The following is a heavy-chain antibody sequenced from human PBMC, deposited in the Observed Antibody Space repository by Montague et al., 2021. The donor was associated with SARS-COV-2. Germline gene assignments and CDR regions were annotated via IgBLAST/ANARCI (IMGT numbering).Heavy chain of an antibody. D-gene: IGHD1-20*01. J-gene: IGHJ6*02. V-gene: IGHV4-34*01. Sequence: SETLSLTCAVYGGSLSGYYWSWIRQTPGKGLDWIGEINHSGSTNYNPSLKSRVTISLDTSKNQFSLKLSSVTAADTAVYYCARGRRRYNWRDETSYYYGMDVWGQGTTVTVSS. CDR1: GGSLSGYY. CDR3: ARGRRRYNWRDETSYYYGMDV. CDR2: INHSGST.